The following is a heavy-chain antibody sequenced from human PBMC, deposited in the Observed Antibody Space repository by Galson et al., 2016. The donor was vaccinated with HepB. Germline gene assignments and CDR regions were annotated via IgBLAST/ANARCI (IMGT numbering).Heavy chain of an antibody. J-gene: IGHJ4*02. V-gene: IGHV5-51*01. D-gene: IGHD3-10*01. CDR3: ARRRGNYYGSASSGVDY. Sequence: QSGAEVKKPGESLKISCKGSGYSFTNYWIGWVRQMPGKGLEWMGLIYPGDSDTRYSPSFQGQVTISADKSISIAYLQWSSLKASDTAMYYCARRRGNYYGSASSGVDYWGQGTLVTVSS. CDR2: IYPGDSDT. CDR1: GYSFTNYW.